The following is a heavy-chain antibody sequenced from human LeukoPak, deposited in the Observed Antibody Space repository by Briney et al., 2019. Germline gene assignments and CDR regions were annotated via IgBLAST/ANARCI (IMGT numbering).Heavy chain of an antibody. D-gene: IGHD3-9*01. CDR1: GGSISSYP. CDR2: IDYSGGR. CDR3: ARDHPVADWAADI. V-gene: IGHV4-59*01. J-gene: IGHJ3*02. Sequence: SETLSLTCSVSGGSISSYPYTWIRQPPGKGLERIGFIDYSGGRNYNPSLKSRVPISADPSKNQFSLNLTSVTAADTAVYFCARDHPVADWAADIWGRGTMVTVSS.